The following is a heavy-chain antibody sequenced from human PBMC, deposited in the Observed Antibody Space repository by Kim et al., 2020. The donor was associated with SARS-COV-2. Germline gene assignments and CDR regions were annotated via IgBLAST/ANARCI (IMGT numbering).Heavy chain of an antibody. J-gene: IGHJ4*02. CDR1: GYTFSHYA. CDR2: INTNTGNP. Sequence: ASVKVSCKASGYTFSHYAINWVRQAPGQGLECLGWINTNTGNPTYAQGFTGHFVFSLDTSVNTAFLQITSLKVEDTGVYYCARAQSTYSINGVVTPYYFDYWGQGSLVSVSS. D-gene: IGHD3-3*01. CDR3: ARAQSTYSINGVVTPYYFDY. V-gene: IGHV7-4-1*02.